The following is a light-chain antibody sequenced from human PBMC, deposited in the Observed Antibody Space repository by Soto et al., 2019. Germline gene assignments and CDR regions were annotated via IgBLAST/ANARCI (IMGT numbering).Light chain of an antibody. CDR2: GAS. Sequence: DIQLTQSPSFLSASVGDRVTITCRASPGISSFLAWYQQRPGKAPELLIYGASNLQSGVPSRFIGSGYATDFSLTISSLQPEDFATYYCQQTYKNSWTFGPGTKVYV. V-gene: IGKV1-39*01. CDR3: QQTYKNSWT. J-gene: IGKJ3*01. CDR1: PGISSF.